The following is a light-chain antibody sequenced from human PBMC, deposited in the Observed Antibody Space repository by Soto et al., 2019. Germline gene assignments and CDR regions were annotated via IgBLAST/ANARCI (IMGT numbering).Light chain of an antibody. V-gene: IGLV2-8*01. CDR1: SSDVGCYNY. CDR3: SSYAGSNNYV. Sequence: QSALTQPPSASGSPGQAVTISCTGTSSDVGCYNYVSWYQQHPGKAPKLLIYEVSKRPSGVPDRFSGSKSGNTASLTVSGLQAEDASDYYCSSYAGSNNYVLGTGTKLTVL. CDR2: EVS. J-gene: IGLJ1*01.